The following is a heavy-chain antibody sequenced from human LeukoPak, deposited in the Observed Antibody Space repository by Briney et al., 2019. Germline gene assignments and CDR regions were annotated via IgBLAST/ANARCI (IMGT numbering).Heavy chain of an antibody. Sequence: PGGSLRLSCAASGFTFSSYSMNWVRQAPGKGLEWVSSISSSSSYIYYADSVKGRFTISRDNAKNSLYLQMNSLRAEDTAVYYCARKGRWSGPKAFDIWGQGTMVTVSS. V-gene: IGHV3-21*01. CDR2: ISSSSSYI. J-gene: IGHJ3*02. D-gene: IGHD3-3*01. CDR1: GFTFSSYS. CDR3: ARKGRWSGPKAFDI.